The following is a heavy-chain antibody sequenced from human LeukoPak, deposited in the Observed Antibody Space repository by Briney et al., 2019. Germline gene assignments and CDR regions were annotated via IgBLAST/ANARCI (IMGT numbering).Heavy chain of an antibody. Sequence: GGSLRLSCAASGFTFSSYGMHWVRQAPGKGLEWVAFIRHDGSNKYYADSVKGRFTISRDNSKNTLYLQMNSLRAEDTAVYYCAKDRSGSYAPYYFDYWGQGTLVTVSS. CDR2: IRHDGSNK. V-gene: IGHV3-30*02. J-gene: IGHJ4*02. CDR3: AKDRSGSYAPYYFDY. CDR1: GFTFSSYG. D-gene: IGHD1-26*01.